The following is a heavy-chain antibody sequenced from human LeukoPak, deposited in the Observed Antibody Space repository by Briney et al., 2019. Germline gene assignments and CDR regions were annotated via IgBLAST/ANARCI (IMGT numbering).Heavy chain of an antibody. CDR3: ARDVNYCSSTSCYVNWFDP. J-gene: IGHJ5*02. CDR1: GYTFTGYY. Sequence: ASVKVSCKASGYTFTGYYMHWVRQAPGQGLEWMGWINPNSGGTNYAQKFQGRVTMTRDTSISTAYMELSRLRSDDTAVCYCARDVNYCSSTSCYVNWFDPWGQGTLVTVSS. D-gene: IGHD2-2*01. CDR2: INPNSGGT. V-gene: IGHV1-2*02.